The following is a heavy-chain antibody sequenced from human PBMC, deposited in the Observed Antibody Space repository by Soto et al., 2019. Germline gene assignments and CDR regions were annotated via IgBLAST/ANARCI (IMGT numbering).Heavy chain of an antibody. Sequence: QLQLQESGSGLVKPSQTLSLTCAVSGGSISSGGYSWSWIRQPPGKGLEWIGYLYHSGSTYYNPSLKSRVTISVDRSKNQFSLKLSSVTAADTAVYYCARTLDWFNPWGQGTPVTVSS. V-gene: IGHV4-30-2*01. CDR1: GGSISSGGYS. CDR3: ARTLDWFNP. CDR2: LYHSGST. J-gene: IGHJ5*02.